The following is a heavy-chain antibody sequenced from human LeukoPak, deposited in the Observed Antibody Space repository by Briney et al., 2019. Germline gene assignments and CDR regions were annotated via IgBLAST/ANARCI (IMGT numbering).Heavy chain of an antibody. D-gene: IGHD1-1*01. CDR3: AKGVYTTSYYYMDV. V-gene: IGHV3-23*01. CDR2: ISGSGGST. J-gene: IGHJ6*03. Sequence: GGSLRLSCAASGFTFSDYAMSWVRQAPGKGLEWVSAISGSGGSTYYGDSVKGRFTISRDNSKNTLYLQMNSLRAEDTAVYYCAKGVYTTSYYYMDVWGKGTTVTISS. CDR1: GFTFSDYA.